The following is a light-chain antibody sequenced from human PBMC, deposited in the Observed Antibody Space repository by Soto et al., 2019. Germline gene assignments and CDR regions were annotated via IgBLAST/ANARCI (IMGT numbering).Light chain of an antibody. CDR2: QTS. CDR3: HQRQSWPRT. CDR1: QYINTR. Sequence: EIVMTQSTATLSSFPGDRVTLSCRASQYINTRLAWYQHRPGRAPRLLIYQTSIRAAGIPARFSASGTGTDFTLTISDVQPGDFAVYYCHQRQSWPRTFGQGTKVDI. V-gene: IGKV3D-15*03. J-gene: IGKJ1*01.